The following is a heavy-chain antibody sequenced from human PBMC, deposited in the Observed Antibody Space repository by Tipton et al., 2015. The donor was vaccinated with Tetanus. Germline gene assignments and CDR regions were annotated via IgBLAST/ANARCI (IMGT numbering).Heavy chain of an antibody. D-gene: IGHD6-13*01. J-gene: IGHJ4*02. CDR2: ISGSADRT. CDR3: AKEGLSAFDY. V-gene: IGHV3-23*01. Sequence: SLRLSCAASGFTFNNYAMTWVRQAPGKGLEWLSAISGSADRTYYADSVKGRFTISRDNSKNTLYLQMNSLGAEDTAVYYCAKEGLSAFDYWGQGTLVSVSS. CDR1: GFTFNNYA.